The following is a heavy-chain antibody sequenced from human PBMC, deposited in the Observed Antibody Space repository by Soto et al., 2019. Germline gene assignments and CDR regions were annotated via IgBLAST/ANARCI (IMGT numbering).Heavy chain of an antibody. Sequence: QVQLQESGPGLVKPSGTLSLTCAVSGGSISSSNWWSWVRQPPGKGLEWIGEIYHSGGTNDNTSLKSRVTLSVDQSTKQFSLKLSSVSAADTAVYYCATREGLLRFFDSWGQGTLVTVSS. J-gene: IGHJ4*02. V-gene: IGHV4-4*02. D-gene: IGHD3-3*01. CDR1: GGSISSSNW. CDR3: ATREGLLRFFDS. CDR2: IYHSGGT.